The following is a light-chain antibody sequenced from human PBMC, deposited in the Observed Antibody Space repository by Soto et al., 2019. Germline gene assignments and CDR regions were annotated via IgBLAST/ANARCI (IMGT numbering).Light chain of an antibody. V-gene: IGKV1-39*01. CDR1: QSISSY. J-gene: IGKJ4*01. CDR3: QQSYTTPLA. CDR2: AAF. Sequence: DIQMTQSPSSLSASVGDRVTITCRASQSISSYLNWYQQKPGKAPKLLIYAAFRLQSGVPSRFSGSGSGTDFTLNISSLQPEDYATYYCQQSYTTPLAFGGGTKVEIK.